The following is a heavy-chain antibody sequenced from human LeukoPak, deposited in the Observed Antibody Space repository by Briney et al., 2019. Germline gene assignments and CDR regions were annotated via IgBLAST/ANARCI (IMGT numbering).Heavy chain of an antibody. CDR1: GFSLSTSGMC. CDR2: IDWDDDK. V-gene: IGHV2-70*11. CDR3: ARTPIVGATSPPDY. D-gene: IGHD1-26*01. Sequence: SGPALVKPTQTLTLTCTFSGFSLSTSGMCVSWIRQPPGKALEWLARIDWDDDKYYSTSLKTRLTISKDTSKNQVVLTMTNMDPVDTATYYCARTPIVGATSPPDYWGQGTLVTVSS. J-gene: IGHJ4*02.